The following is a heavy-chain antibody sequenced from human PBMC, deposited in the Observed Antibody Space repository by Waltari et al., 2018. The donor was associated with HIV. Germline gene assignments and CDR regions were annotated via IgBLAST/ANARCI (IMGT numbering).Heavy chain of an antibody. Sequence: QVQLVQSGAEVKKPGASVTVSCKASGYTFTGYYMHWVRQDPAQGLEWMGWINPNSGGTNYAQKFQGRVTMTRDTSISTAYMELSRLRSDDTAVYYCARSPTVVTPAHWYFDLWGRGTLVTVSS. V-gene: IGHV1-2*02. CDR2: INPNSGGT. CDR3: ARSPTVVTPAHWYFDL. D-gene: IGHD4-17*01. CDR1: GYTFTGYY. J-gene: IGHJ2*01.